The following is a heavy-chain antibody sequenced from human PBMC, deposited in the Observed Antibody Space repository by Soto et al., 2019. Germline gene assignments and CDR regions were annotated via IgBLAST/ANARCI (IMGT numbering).Heavy chain of an antibody. CDR1: GYTFTSYG. CDR2: ISAYNGNT. CDR3: ARTNNAAAAGPQCFQN. D-gene: IGHD6-19*01. J-gene: IGHJ1*01. Sequence: ASVKVSCKASGYTFTSYGISWVRQAPGQGLEWMGWISAYNGNTNYAQKLQGRVTMTTDTSTSTAYMELRSLRSDDTAVYYCARTNNAAAAGPQCFQNWGKGTLVTVSS. V-gene: IGHV1-18*04.